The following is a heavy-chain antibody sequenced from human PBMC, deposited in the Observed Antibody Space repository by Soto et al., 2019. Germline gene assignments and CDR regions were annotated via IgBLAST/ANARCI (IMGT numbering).Heavy chain of an antibody. CDR1: GFTFSSYA. Sequence: PWGSLGLSCAASGFTFSSYAMSWVRQAPGNGLEWVSAISGSGGSTYYADSVKGRFTISRDNSKNTLYLQMNSLRAEDTAVYYCAKEDPLYYYYRVYYYGMDVWGQGTTVTVSS. CDR2: ISGSGGST. D-gene: IGHD1-26*01. CDR3: AKEDPLYYYYRVYYYGMDV. J-gene: IGHJ6*02. V-gene: IGHV3-23*01.